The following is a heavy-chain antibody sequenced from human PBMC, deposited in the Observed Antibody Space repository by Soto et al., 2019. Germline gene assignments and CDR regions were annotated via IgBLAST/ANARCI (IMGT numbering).Heavy chain of an antibody. CDR1: GGSISSGGYY. CDR3: AREGGIVGATAADY. J-gene: IGHJ4*02. Sequence: QVQLQESGPGLVKPSQTLSLTCTVSGGSISSGGYYWSWIRQHPGKGLEWIGYIYYSGSTYYNPSLQSRVTISVDTSKNQFSLNLSSVTAADTAVYYCAREGGIVGATAADYWGQGTLVTVSS. D-gene: IGHD1-26*01. CDR2: IYYSGST. V-gene: IGHV4-31*03.